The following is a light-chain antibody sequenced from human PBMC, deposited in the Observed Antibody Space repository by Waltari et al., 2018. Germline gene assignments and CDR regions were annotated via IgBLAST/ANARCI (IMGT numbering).Light chain of an antibody. V-gene: IGKV1-5*03. CDR3: QQYISYWT. CDR2: KTS. J-gene: IGKJ1*01. Sequence: IQMTQSPTTLSASLGDRVTITCRASQGIGDWVDWYQQKPGKAPNLLVYKTSRVEDGVPSRFSGSGSQTEFTLTISGLQPDDFATYYCQQYISYWTFGQGTKVEMK. CDR1: QGIGDW.